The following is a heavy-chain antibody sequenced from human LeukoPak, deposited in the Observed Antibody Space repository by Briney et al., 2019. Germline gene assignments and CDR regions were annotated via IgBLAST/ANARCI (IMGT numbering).Heavy chain of an antibody. CDR2: ISSSSSYI. CDR1: GFTFSSYS. Sequence: GGSLRLSCAASGFTFSSYSMNWVRQAPGKGLEWVSSISSSSSYIYCADSVKGRFTISRDNAKNSLYLQMNSLRAEDTAVYYCAREALQEFDPWGQGTLVTVSS. CDR3: AREALQEFDP. J-gene: IGHJ5*02. D-gene: IGHD4-11*01. V-gene: IGHV3-21*01.